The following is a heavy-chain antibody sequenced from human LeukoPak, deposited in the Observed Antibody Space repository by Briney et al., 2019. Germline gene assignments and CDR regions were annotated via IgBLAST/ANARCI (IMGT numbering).Heavy chain of an antibody. CDR3: ARGIQLWGDAFDI. CDR2: ISYDGSNK. V-gene: IGHV3-30*14. D-gene: IGHD5-18*01. J-gene: IGHJ3*02. CDR1: GFTFSSYA. Sequence: GGSLRLSCTASGFTFSSYAMHWVRQAPGRGLEWVAVISYDGSNKYYADSVKGRFTISRDNSKNTLYLQMNSLRAEDTAVYYCARGIQLWGDAFDIWGQGTMVTVSS.